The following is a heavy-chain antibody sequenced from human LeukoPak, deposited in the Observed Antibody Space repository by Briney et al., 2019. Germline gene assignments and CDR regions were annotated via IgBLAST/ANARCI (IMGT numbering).Heavy chain of an antibody. CDR2: ISSSSSYI. Sequence: KAGGSLRLSCAASGFTFSSYSMNWVRQAPGKGLEWVSSISSSSSYIYYADSVKGRFTISRDNAKNSLYLQMNSLRAEDTAVYYCARAGYSSSWYSGPQRTYDYWGQGTLVTVSS. CDR1: GFTFSSYS. CDR3: ARAGYSSSWYSGPQRTYDY. D-gene: IGHD6-13*01. V-gene: IGHV3-21*01. J-gene: IGHJ4*02.